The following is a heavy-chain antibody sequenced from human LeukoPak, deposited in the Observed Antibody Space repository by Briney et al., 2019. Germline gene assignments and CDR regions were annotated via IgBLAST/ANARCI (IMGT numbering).Heavy chain of an antibody. CDR2: ISGSGGST. D-gene: IGHD3-10*01. CDR3: AKGPAMVRGVKYPGGDY. CDR1: GFTFSSYA. J-gene: IGHJ4*02. V-gene: IGHV3-23*01. Sequence: PGGSLRLSCAASGFTFSSYAMSWVRQAPGKGLEWVSAISGSGGSTYYADSVKGRFTISRDNSKNTLYLQMNSLRAEDTAVYYCAKGPAMVRGVKYPGGDYWGQGTLVTVSS.